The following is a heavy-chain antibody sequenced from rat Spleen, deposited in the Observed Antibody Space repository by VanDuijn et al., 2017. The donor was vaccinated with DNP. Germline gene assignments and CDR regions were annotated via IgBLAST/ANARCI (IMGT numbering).Heavy chain of an antibody. CDR3: ARSWVGVRGIWFAY. CDR1: GYTFTSYY. V-gene: IGHV1-43*01. J-gene: IGHJ3*01. Sequence: QVQLQQSGAELAKPGSSVKISCKASGYTFTSYYIGWIKQTTGQGPEYIGYINMGSGGTNYNEKFKGKATLTIDKSSSTAFMQLSSLTPDDSAVYYCARSWVGVRGIWFAYWGQGTLVTVSS. CDR2: INMGSGGT. D-gene: IGHD4-3*01.